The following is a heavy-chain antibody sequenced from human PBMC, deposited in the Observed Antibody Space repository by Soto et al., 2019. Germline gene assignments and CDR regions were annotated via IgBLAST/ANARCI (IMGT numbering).Heavy chain of an antibody. CDR3: ARDLSWAFDH. CDR2: IRGTTTI. V-gene: IGHV3-48*02. J-gene: IGHJ4*02. Sequence: DVQLVESGGGLVQPGGSLRLSCAASGFSFRDHSMNWVRQAPGKGLEWISYIRGTTTISYADSVKGRFTISRDNAENSLYLQMSSLRDEDTAVYYCARDLSWAFDHWGQGALVTVSS. CDR1: GFSFRDHS. D-gene: IGHD6-13*01.